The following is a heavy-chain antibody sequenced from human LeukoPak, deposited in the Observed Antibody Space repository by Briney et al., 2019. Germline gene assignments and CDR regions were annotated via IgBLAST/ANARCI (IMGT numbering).Heavy chain of an antibody. CDR1: GFTFSSYA. J-gene: IGHJ4*02. CDR3: ARVSSYSSSSGSLCDY. CDR2: IKQDGSAK. D-gene: IGHD6-6*01. Sequence: GGSLRLSCAASGFTFSSYAMHWVRHAPGKGLEWVANIKQDGSAKFYVDSVKGRFTISRDNAKNSLYLQLNSLRAEDTAIYHCARVSSYSSSSGSLCDYWGQGTQVTVSS. V-gene: IGHV3-7*01.